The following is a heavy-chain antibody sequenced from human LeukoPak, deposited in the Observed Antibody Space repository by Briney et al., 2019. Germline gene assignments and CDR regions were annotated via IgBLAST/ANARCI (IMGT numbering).Heavy chain of an antibody. D-gene: IGHD3-3*01. V-gene: IGHV1-69*13. CDR1: GGTFSSYA. CDR3: ARGRDPDFWSGYNDAFDI. J-gene: IGHJ3*02. Sequence: SVKVSCKASGGTFSSYAISWVRQAPGQGLEWMGGIIPIFGTANYAQKFQGRVTITADESTSTAYMELSSLRSEDTAVYYCARGRDPDFWSGYNDAFDIWGQGTMVTVSS. CDR2: IIPIFGTA.